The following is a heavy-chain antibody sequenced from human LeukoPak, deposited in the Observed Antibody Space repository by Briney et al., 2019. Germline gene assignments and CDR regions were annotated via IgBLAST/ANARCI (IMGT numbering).Heavy chain of an antibody. CDR2: IWYDGSNK. CDR3: ASYDFWSGYYGDY. V-gene: IGHV3-33*01. D-gene: IGHD3-3*01. CDR1: GFTFSSYG. J-gene: IGHJ4*02. Sequence: GGSLRLSCTVSGFTFSSYGMHWVRQAPGKGLEWVAVIWYDGSNKYYADSVKGRFTISRDNSKNTLYLQMNNLRAEDTAVYYCASYDFWSGYYGDYWGQGTLVTVSS.